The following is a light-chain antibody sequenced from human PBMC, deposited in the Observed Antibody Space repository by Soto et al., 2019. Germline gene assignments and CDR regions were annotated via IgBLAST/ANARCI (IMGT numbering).Light chain of an antibody. CDR1: QSVSSSY. J-gene: IGKJ5*01. CDR2: DAS. Sequence: EIVLTQSPGTLSLSPGERATLTCRASQSVSSSYLAWYLQKPGQAPRLLIYDASSRATGIPDRFSGSGSGTDFTLTISRLEPEDFAMYYCQQYGSSSITFGQGTRLEIK. CDR3: QQYGSSSIT. V-gene: IGKV3-20*01.